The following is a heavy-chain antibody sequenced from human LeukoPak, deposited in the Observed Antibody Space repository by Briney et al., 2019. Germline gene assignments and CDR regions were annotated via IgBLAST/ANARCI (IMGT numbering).Heavy chain of an antibody. CDR1: GGSISSYY. J-gene: IGHJ6*02. CDR2: IYYNGGT. Sequence: SETLSLTCTVSGGSISSYYWSWIRQPPGKGLEWIGYIYYNGGTNYNPSLRSRVTISVDKSKNQFSLKLSSVTAADTAVYYCARGACSSTSCYYYYGMDVWGQGTTVTVSS. D-gene: IGHD2-2*01. CDR3: ARGACSSTSCYYYYGMDV. V-gene: IGHV4-59*12.